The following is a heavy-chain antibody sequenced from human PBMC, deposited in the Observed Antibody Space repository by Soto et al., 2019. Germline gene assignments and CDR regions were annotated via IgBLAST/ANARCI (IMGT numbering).Heavy chain of an antibody. CDR3: ARGWTDLNFDY. V-gene: IGHV4-30-2*01. Sequence: SETLSLTCAVPGGSISSGGYSWSWIRQPPGKGLEWIGYIYHSGSTNYNPSLKSRVTISVDTSKNQFSLKLSSVTAADTAVYYCARGWTDLNFDYWGQGTLVTVSS. D-gene: IGHD3-3*01. CDR2: IYHSGST. CDR1: GGSISSGGYS. J-gene: IGHJ4*02.